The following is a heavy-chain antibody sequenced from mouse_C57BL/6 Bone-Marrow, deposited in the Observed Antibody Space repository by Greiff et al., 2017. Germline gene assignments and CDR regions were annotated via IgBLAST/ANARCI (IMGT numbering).Heavy chain of an antibody. CDR2: IWWDDDK. J-gene: IGHJ3*01. CDR1: GFSLSTFGMG. D-gene: IGHD1-1*02. CDR3: ARIGEGAGGNPFAY. V-gene: IGHV8-8*01. Sequence: QVTLKASGPGILQPSQTLSLSCSFSGFSLSTFGMGVGWLRPPSGKGLDWLAHIWWDDDKYYNPVLKSRLTNSKYTSKNQVFRKIANVDTADTATYYCARIGEGAGGNPFAYWGQGTLVTVSA.